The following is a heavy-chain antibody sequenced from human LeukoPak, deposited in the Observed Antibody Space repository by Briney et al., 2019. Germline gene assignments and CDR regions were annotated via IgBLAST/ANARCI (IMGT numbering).Heavy chain of an antibody. CDR2: ISGSGGST. D-gene: IGHD2-21*02. CDR1: GFTFSSYA. V-gene: IGHV3-23*01. J-gene: IGHJ5*02. Sequence: GGSLRLSCAPSGFTFSSYAMSWGRQAPGKGLEWGSAISGSGGSTDYADSVKGRFTISRDNSKNTLYLQMNSLRVEDTAVYYCANSYCGGDCYLPWGQGTLVTVSS. CDR3: ANSYCGGDCYLP.